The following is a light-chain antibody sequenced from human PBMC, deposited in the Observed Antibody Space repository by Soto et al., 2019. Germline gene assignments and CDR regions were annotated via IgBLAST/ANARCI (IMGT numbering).Light chain of an antibody. Sequence: DIQMTQSPSTLSASVGDRVTITCRASQNVNKFLAWYQQKAGEVPKLLINDASNLEPGVPSRFSGSGSGADYSLTISSLQPDDFASYYCQQYNSHLLSFGGGTRVEIK. CDR1: QNVNKF. CDR3: QQYNSHLLS. V-gene: IGKV1-5*01. J-gene: IGKJ4*01. CDR2: DAS.